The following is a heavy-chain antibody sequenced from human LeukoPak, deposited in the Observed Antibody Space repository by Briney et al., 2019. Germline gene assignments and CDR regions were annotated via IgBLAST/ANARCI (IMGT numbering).Heavy chain of an antibody. CDR2: MRYDGSNT. J-gene: IGHJ4*02. Sequence: GGSLRLSCAASGFTFSNYGMHWVRQAPGKGLEWLAFMRYDGSNTHYADSVKGRFTISRDNAKNSLYLQMNSLRAEDTAVYYCARDDYYDSSGYTHWGQGTLVTVSS. CDR3: ARDDYYDSSGYTH. CDR1: GFTFSNYG. D-gene: IGHD3-22*01. V-gene: IGHV3-30*02.